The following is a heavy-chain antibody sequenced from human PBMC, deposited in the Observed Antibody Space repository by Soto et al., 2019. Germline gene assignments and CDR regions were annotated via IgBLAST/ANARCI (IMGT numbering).Heavy chain of an antibody. CDR3: AGRKDYDDRLDL. J-gene: IGHJ4*02. V-gene: IGHV1-3*01. CDR2: INAGNGNT. D-gene: IGHD3-22*01. Sequence: QVQLVQSGAEVKKPGASVKVSCKASGYAFTRFNIHWVRQAPGQRLEWMGWINAGNGNTKYSQKFQGRVTLTRDTSANTASMEQSRRISEDTAVYYCAGRKDYDDRLDLWGQGTLVTVSS. CDR1: GYAFTRFN.